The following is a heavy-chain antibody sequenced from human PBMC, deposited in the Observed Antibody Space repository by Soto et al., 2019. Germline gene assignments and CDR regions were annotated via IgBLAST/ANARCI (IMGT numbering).Heavy chain of an antibody. J-gene: IGHJ6*02. D-gene: IGHD3-10*01. CDR1: GYIFTGYY. CDR3: ARDYGRYYHYGMDV. CDR2: IIPIFGTA. Sequence: SVKVSCKASGYIFTGYYMHWVRQAAGQGLEWMGGIIPIFGTANYAQKFQGRVTITADESTSTAYMELSSLRSEDTAVYYCARDYGRYYHYGMDVWGQGTTVTVSS. V-gene: IGHV1-69*13.